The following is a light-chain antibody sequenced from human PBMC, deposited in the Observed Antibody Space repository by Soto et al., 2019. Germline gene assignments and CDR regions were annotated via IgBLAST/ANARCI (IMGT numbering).Light chain of an antibody. V-gene: IGKV1-39*01. CDR2: AAS. J-gene: IGKJ1*01. CDR1: QSISSY. Sequence: DIQMTQSPSSLSASVGDRVTITGRASQSISSYLNWYQQKPGKPPKILIYAASSLQSGVPSRFSGSGSGTDFTLPISSLQPEDFETYYCQQSYSNPRTFGQGTKVDIK. CDR3: QQSYSNPRT.